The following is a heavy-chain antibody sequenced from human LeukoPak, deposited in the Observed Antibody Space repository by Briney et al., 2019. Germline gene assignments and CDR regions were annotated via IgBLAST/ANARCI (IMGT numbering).Heavy chain of an antibody. D-gene: IGHD3-10*01. CDR3: AKVPYSDYGSGRPPFMDA. J-gene: IGHJ6*02. CDR1: GFTFSSYD. V-gene: IGHV3-23*01. CDR2: INDNGDNT. Sequence: GASLRLSCAASGFTFSSYDMNWVRQAPGKGLDWVATINDNGDNTYYADYVEGRFTISRDKSKITLYLQMSSLRDEDTAIYYCAKVPYSDYGSGRPPFMDAWGQGTTVAISS.